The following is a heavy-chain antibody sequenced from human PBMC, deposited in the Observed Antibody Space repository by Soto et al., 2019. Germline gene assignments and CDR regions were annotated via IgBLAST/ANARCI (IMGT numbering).Heavy chain of an antibody. CDR3: ARSPYDFWSGSKRAEYFQH. Sequence: SETLSLTCAVYGGSFSGYYWSWIRQPPGKGLEWIGEINHSGSTNYNPSLKSRVTISVDTSKNQFSLKLISVTAADTAVYYCARSPYDFWSGSKRAEYFQHWGQGTLVTVSS. V-gene: IGHV4-34*01. D-gene: IGHD3-3*01. CDR1: GGSFSGYY. CDR2: INHSGST. J-gene: IGHJ1*01.